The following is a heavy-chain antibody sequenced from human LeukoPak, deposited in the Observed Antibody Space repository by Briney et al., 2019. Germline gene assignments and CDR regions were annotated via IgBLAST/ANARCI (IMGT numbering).Heavy chain of an antibody. D-gene: IGHD3-9*01. Sequence: GESLQISCKGSGYSFTSYWIGWVRQMPGKGLEWMGIIYPGDSDTRYSPSFQGQVTSSADKSISTAYLQWSSLKASDTAMYYCARLGFYDILTEYGMDIWGQGTTVTVSS. CDR1: GYSFTSYW. CDR2: IYPGDSDT. J-gene: IGHJ6*02. CDR3: ARLGFYDILTEYGMDI. V-gene: IGHV5-51*01.